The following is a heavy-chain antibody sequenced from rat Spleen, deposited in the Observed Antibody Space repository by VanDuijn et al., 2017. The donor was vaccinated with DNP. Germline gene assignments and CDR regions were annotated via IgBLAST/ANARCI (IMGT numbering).Heavy chain of an antibody. CDR2: INYDGGST. CDR1: GFTPSDYY. V-gene: IGHV5-20*01. Sequence: EVQLVESGGGLVQPGGSLKHSCAALGFTPSDYYLAWVRQGPTKGLEWVAYINYDGGSTYSGDSVKGRFTIYRDDAKSSLYLQIDSLRSEDTATYYCARHREGHFDYWGQGVMVTVSS. CDR3: ARHREGHFDY. D-gene: IGHD1-11*01. J-gene: IGHJ2*01.